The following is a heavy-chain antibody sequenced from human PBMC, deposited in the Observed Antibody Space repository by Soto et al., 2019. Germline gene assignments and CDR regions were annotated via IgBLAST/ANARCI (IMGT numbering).Heavy chain of an antibody. V-gene: IGHV5-51*01. Sequence: GESLKISCKGSGYTFTDYWIGWVRQLPGKGLEWMGIIYPGDSDTRYSPSFQGHVTITVDKSTSTAYLQWSTLKASDTAMYYCSIHNGHTAYEYSDSLAQGTLVTVPS. CDR3: SIHNGHTAYEYSDS. CDR2: IYPGDSDT. J-gene: IGHJ5*01. D-gene: IGHD5-12*01. CDR1: GYTFTDYW.